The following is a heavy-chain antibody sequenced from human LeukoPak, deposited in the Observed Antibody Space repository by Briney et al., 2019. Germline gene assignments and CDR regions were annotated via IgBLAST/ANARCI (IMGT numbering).Heavy chain of an antibody. CDR1: GFTFSGYS. CDR2: ISTGSSHI. J-gene: IGHJ4*02. Sequence: GGSLRLSCAASGFTFSGYSMNWVRQAPGKGLEWVSCISTGSSHIYYADSMKGRFTISRDNAKNSLYLQMNSLRAEDTAVYYCAKDAEPDSSGYYYTLGAPFDYWGQGTLVTVSS. CDR3: AKDAEPDSSGYYYTLGAPFDY. V-gene: IGHV3-21*01. D-gene: IGHD3-22*01.